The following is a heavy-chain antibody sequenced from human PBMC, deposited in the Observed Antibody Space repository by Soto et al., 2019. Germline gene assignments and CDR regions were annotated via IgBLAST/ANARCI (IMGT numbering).Heavy chain of an antibody. D-gene: IGHD2-2*02. CDR2: ISGSGGST. CDR3: AKTQDVVPAAIPEIFDY. J-gene: IGHJ4*02. CDR1: GFTFSSYA. Sequence: GGSLRLSCAASGFTFSSYAMSWVRPAPGKGLEWVSAISGSGGSTYYADSVKGRFTISRDNSKNTLYLQMNSLRAEDTAVYYCAKTQDVVPAAIPEIFDYWGQGTLVTVSS. V-gene: IGHV3-23*01.